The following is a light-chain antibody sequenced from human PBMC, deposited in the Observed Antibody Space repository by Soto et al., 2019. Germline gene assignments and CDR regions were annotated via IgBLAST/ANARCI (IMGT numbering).Light chain of an antibody. Sequence: DIVLTQSPDSLAVSLGARATINCKSSQSVLFSSNNLNYLAWYQQKPGQPPKLLIYWASTRDSGVPDRFSGSGSGTNFTLIINSLQAEDVAVYYCQQHYSTPLTFGGGTKVDIK. J-gene: IGKJ4*01. CDR1: QSVLFSSNNLNY. CDR2: WAS. V-gene: IGKV4-1*01. CDR3: QQHYSTPLT.